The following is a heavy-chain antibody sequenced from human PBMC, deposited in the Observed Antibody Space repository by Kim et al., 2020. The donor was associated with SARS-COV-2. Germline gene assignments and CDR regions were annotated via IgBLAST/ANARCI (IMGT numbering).Heavy chain of an antibody. CDR2: IGTAGDT. CDR3: ERGGGSGSYSGDAFDI. D-gene: IGHD3-10*01. CDR1: GFTFSSYD. J-gene: IGHJ3*02. Sequence: GGSLRLSCAASGFTFSSYDMHWVRQATGKGLEWVSAIGTAGDTYYPGSVKGRFTISRENAKNSLYLQMNSLRAGDTAVYYCERGGGSGSYSGDAFDIWGQGTMVTVSS. V-gene: IGHV3-13*04.